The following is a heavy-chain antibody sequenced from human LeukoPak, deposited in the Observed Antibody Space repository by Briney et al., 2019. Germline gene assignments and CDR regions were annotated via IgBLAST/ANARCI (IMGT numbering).Heavy chain of an antibody. D-gene: IGHD3-22*01. CDR3: ARASYDSSGHPGAGFDY. J-gene: IGHJ4*02. Sequence: GGSLRLSCAASGFTFSSYWMSWARQAPGKGLEWVANIKQDGSEKYYVDSVKGRFTISRDNAKNSLYLQMNSLRAEDTAVYYCARASYDSSGHPGAGFDYWGQGTLVTVSS. CDR1: GFTFSSYW. V-gene: IGHV3-7*01. CDR2: IKQDGSEK.